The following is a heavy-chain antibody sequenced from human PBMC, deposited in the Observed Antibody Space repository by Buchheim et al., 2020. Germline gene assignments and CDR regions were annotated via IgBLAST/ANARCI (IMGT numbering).Heavy chain of an antibody. D-gene: IGHD3-10*01. J-gene: IGHJ4*02. CDR2: TRNKAKSYTT. V-gene: IGHV3-72*01. Sequence: EVQLVESGGGLVQPGGSLRLSCAASGFTFSDHYMDWVRQAPGKGLEWVGRTRNKAKSYTTEYAPSVKGRFTIPRDDSKNSLYLQMNSLKTEDTAVYYCGAGITMVRGVIVWGQGTL. CDR3: GAGITMVRGVIV. CDR1: GFTFSDHY.